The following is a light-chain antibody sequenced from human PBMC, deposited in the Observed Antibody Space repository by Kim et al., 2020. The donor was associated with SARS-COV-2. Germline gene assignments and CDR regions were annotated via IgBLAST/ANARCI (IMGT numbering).Light chain of an antibody. CDR1: SLRKSY. CDR2: AGN. V-gene: IGLV3-19*01. CDR3: HARISATKESV. Sequence: SSELTQDPAVAVALGQTVRITCQGDSLRKSYAGWYQQKPGQAPLLVLFAGNNRPSGVPDRFSGSSPGNTASLTITGAQAEAEADYYCHARISATKESVFG. J-gene: IGLJ1*01.